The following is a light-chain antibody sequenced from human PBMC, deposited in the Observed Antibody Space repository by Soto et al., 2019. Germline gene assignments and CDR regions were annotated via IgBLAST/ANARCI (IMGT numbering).Light chain of an antibody. CDR2: WGS. J-gene: IGKJ5*01. V-gene: IGKV2-28*01. Sequence: DIVMTQSPLSLPVTPGEPASMSCRSSQSLLHSSGNNYLDWYVQKPGQSPQLLIYWGSSRASGVPDRFSGSGSGKDFTLKSSRVEAEDVGIYYCMQGQHTPSTFGQGTRLEIK. CDR1: QSLLHSSGNNY. CDR3: MQGQHTPST.